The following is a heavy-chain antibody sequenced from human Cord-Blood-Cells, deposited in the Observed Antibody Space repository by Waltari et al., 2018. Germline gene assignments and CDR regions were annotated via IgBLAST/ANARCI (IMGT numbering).Heavy chain of an antibody. CDR1: GGSISSSSYY. D-gene: IGHD2-2*02. J-gene: IGHJ4*02. Sequence: QLQLQESGPGLVKPSETLSLTCTVSGGSISSSSYYWGWIRQPPGKGLEWSGSIYYSGRTYYNPSHKSRVTISVDTSKNQFSLKLSSVTAADTAVYYCATWGVVVVPAAIPHDYWGQGTLVTVSS. CDR2: IYYSGRT. CDR3: ATWGVVVVPAAIPHDY. V-gene: IGHV4-39*01.